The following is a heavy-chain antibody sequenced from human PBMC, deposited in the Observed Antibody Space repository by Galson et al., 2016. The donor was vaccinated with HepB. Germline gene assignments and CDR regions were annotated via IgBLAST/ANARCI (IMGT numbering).Heavy chain of an antibody. CDR1: GFIFSSSW. V-gene: IGHV3-7*03. D-gene: IGHD4-17*01. CDR2: IKPDGSGG. J-gene: IGHJ4*02. CDR3: ARLYGDVTLFYY. Sequence: SLRFSCAASGFIFSSSWMSWVRQAPGKWLEWVANIKPDGSGGYFLDSLKGRFTVSRDNAKNSLYLQMNSLRVDDTAVYYCARLYGDVTLFYYWGQGTLVTVSS.